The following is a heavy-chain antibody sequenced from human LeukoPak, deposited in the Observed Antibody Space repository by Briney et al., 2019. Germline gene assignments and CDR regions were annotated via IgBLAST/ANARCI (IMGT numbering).Heavy chain of an antibody. CDR2: ITSNGAAT. D-gene: IGHD1-26*01. Sequence: GGSLRLSCAASGFTLDIYGMNWVRQAPGKGLEWVSGITSNGAATGYADSVKGRFTISRDNAKYSLYLQMNSLRAEDTALYFCARDLSSGSYGSWGQGTLVTVSS. V-gene: IGHV3-20*04. J-gene: IGHJ4*02. CDR3: ARDLSSGSYGS. CDR1: GFTLDIYG.